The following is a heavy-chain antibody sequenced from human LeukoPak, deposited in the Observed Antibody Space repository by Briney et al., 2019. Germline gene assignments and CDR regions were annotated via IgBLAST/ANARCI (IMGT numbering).Heavy chain of an antibody. CDR3: ARVHSAGDWFDP. J-gene: IGHJ5*02. V-gene: IGHV4-38-2*02. Sequence: SVTLSLTCTVSGYSISTGYYWGWIRQPPGKGLEWIGSIYHTGNIYHNPSLKRRVTISMDTSNNQFSLKLNPVTAADTAVYYCARVHSAGDWFDPWGQGTLVTVSS. CDR1: GYSISTGYY. CDR2: IYHTGNI.